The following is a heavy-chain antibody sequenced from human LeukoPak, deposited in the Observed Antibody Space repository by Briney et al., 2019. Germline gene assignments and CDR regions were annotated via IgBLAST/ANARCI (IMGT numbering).Heavy chain of an antibody. Sequence: PGGSLRLSCAASGFTFSSYAMHWVRQAPGKGLEWVAVISYDGSNKYYADSVKGRFTISRDNSKNTLYLQMNSLRAEDTAVYYCARGGSGWPSSFDYWGQGTLVTVSS. CDR2: ISYDGSNK. CDR1: GFTFSSYA. J-gene: IGHJ4*02. CDR3: ARGGSGWPSSFDY. V-gene: IGHV3-30*04. D-gene: IGHD6-19*01.